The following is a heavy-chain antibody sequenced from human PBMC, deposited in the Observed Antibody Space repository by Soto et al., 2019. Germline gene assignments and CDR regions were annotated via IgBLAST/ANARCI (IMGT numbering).Heavy chain of an antibody. CDR1: GGSISSGGYY. D-gene: IGHD3-3*01. V-gene: IGHV4-31*03. J-gene: IGHJ4*02. CDR2: IYYSGST. CDR3: ARYGGSDYDFWSGHYPRGPYYFDY. Sequence: KSSETLSLTCTVSGGSISSGGYYWSWIRQHPGKGLEWIGYIYYSGSTYYNPSLKSRVTISVDTSKNQFSLKLSSVTAADTAVYYCARYGGSDYDFWSGHYPRGPYYFDYWGQGTLVTVSS.